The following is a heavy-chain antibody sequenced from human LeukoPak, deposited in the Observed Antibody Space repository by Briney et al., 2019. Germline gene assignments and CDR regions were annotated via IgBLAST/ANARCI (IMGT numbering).Heavy chain of an antibody. J-gene: IGHJ4*02. Sequence: GGSLRLSCAASGFTFSSYSMDWVRQAPGMGLEWVSSISSSSSYIHYADSVKGRFTISRDNTKNSLYLQMNSPRAEDTAVYYCARFQGAHYWGQGTLVTVSS. CDR1: GFTFSSYS. CDR3: ARFQGAHY. D-gene: IGHD4/OR15-4a*01. V-gene: IGHV3-21*01. CDR2: ISSSSSYI.